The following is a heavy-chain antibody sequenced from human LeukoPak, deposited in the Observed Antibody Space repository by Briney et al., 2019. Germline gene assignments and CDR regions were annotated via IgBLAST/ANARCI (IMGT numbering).Heavy chain of an antibody. CDR2: IYTSGST. D-gene: IGHD3-10*01. J-gene: IGHJ4*02. Sequence: PSETLSLTCTVSGGSISSYYWSWIRQPAGKGLEWIGRIYTSGSTNYNPSLKSRVTMSVDTSKNQFSLKLSSVTAADTAVYYCARSVLFGTIEIFDYWGQGTLVTVSS. V-gene: IGHV4-4*07. CDR1: GGSISSYY. CDR3: ARSVLFGTIEIFDY.